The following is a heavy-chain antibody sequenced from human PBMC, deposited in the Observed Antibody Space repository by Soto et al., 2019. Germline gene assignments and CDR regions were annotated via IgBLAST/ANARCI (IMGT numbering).Heavy chain of an antibody. J-gene: IGHJ1*01. V-gene: IGHV3-53*01. D-gene: IGHD5-12*01. CDR2: IYSGGST. CDR1: GFTVSSNY. CDR3: ARDRVESGYPEYFQH. Sequence: EVQLVESGGGLIQPGGSLRLSCAASGFTVSSNYMSWVRQAPGKGLEWVSVIYSGGSTYYADSVKGRFTISRDNSKNTRYLQMNSLRAEDTAGYYCARDRVESGYPEYFQHWGQGTLVTVSS.